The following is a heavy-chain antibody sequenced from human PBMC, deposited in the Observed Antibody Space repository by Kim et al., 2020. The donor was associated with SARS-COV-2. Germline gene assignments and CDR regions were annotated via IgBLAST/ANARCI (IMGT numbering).Heavy chain of an antibody. J-gene: IGHJ5*02. CDR2: IYYSGST. CDR3: AREIKGKVSRYDSSGYYSNWFDP. CDR1: GGSISSYY. D-gene: IGHD3-22*01. Sequence: SETLSLTCTVSGGSISSYYWSWIRQPPGKGLEWIGYIYYSGSTNYNPSLKSRVTISVDTSKNQFSLKLSSVTAADTAVYYCAREIKGKVSRYDSSGYYSNWFDPWGQGTLVTVSS. V-gene: IGHV4-59*01.